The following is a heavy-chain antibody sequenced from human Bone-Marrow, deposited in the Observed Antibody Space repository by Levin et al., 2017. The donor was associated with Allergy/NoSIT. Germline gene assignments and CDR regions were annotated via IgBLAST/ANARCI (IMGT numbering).Heavy chain of an antibody. D-gene: IGHD3-10*01. J-gene: IGHJ6*02. CDR1: GYNFDTYW. Sequence: PGESLKISCEASGYNFDTYWIGWLRQVPGKGLEWMGIVFPGDSETRYSPSFQGQVTISVDKSTRTAFLQWHTLRASDTAMYYCARHGGEGESLNPYFYYGLDVWGQGTTVTVSS. CDR2: VFPGDSET. CDR3: ARHGGEGESLNPYFYYGLDV. V-gene: IGHV5-51*01.